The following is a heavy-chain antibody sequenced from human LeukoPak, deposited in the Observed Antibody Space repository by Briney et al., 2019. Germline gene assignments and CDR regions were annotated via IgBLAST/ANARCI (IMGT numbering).Heavy chain of an antibody. CDR2: ISGSGGNT. CDR3: AKPPAHLLLWFGEPVVYFDY. V-gene: IGHV3-23*01. J-gene: IGHJ4*02. CDR1: GFTFDSYA. Sequence: PGGSLRLSCAASGFTFDSYAMSWVRQAPGKGLEWVSAISGSGGNTYLAESVRGRFTISRDNSKNTLYLQMNSLRAEDTAVYYCAKPPAHLLLWFGEPVVYFDYWGQGTLVTVSS. D-gene: IGHD3-10*01.